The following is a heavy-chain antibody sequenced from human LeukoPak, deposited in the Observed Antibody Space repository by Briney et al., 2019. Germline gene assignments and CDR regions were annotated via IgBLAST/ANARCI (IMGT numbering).Heavy chain of an antibody. CDR3: TRERYPKTTGTFMDV. J-gene: IGHJ6*03. CDR1: GFTFSTYS. CDR2: IWYDGSNK. D-gene: IGHD4-11*01. Sequence: GGSLRLSCAASGFTFSTYSMHWVRQAPGKGLDWVALIWYDGSNKYYADSVKGRFTISRDNSKNTLYLQMNSLRAEDTAVYYCTRERYPKTTGTFMDVWGKGTTVTVSS. V-gene: IGHV3-33*01.